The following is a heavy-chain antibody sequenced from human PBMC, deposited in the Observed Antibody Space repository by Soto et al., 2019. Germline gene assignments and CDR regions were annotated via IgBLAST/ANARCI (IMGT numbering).Heavy chain of an antibody. CDR2: IYASGTT. D-gene: IGHD1-1*01. CDR1: GASLSNYY. J-gene: IGHJ4*02. Sequence: QVRLQESGPGLVTHSETLSLTCTVSGASLSNYYWSWIRQPAGKGLECLGRIYASGTTTYNPSLRTRVTMSVDTSKTQFSLNLNSVTAADTAVYYCARESRSELGTVEYWGQGTLVTVSS. V-gene: IGHV4-4*07. CDR3: ARESRSELGTVEY.